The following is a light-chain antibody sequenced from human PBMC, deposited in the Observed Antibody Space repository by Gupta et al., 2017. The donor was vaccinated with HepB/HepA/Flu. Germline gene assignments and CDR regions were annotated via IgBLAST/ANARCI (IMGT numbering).Light chain of an antibody. Sequence: QSVVTQPPSASGTPGQSVTISCPGSNSNIGSNPVNWYQQLPGTAPKLLIYSDNQRPSGVPDRFSGSKSGTSASLAISGLQSEDEADYYCAAWDDSVNGPLFGGGTKVTVL. CDR3: AAWDDSVNGPL. CDR2: SDN. V-gene: IGLV1-44*01. J-gene: IGLJ2*01. CDR1: NSNIGSNP.